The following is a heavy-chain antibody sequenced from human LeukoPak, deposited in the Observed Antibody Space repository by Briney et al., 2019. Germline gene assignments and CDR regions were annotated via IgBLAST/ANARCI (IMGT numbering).Heavy chain of an antibody. CDR1: GGSLSSPNYY. J-gene: IGHJ5*02. Sequence: SETLSLTCIVSGGSLSSPNYYWGWIRQPPRKGLEWIGSIYYSGTTYYNPSLKSRLTISVDTSKNQFSLRLTSVTAADTAVYYCARHDYYGSLNWFDPWGQGTLITVSS. CDR3: ARHDYYGSLNWFDP. D-gene: IGHD3-10*01. CDR2: IYYSGTT. V-gene: IGHV4-39*01.